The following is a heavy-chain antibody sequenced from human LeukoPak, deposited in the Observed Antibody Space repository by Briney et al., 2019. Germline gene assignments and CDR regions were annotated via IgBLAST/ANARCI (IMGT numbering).Heavy chain of an antibody. J-gene: IGHJ4*02. D-gene: IGHD6-19*01. CDR3: EKFRNAALADRVLDY. CDR1: RFTPSSYA. CDR2: ISPGGGST. V-gene: IGHV3-23*01. Sequence: GGSLRLSCVLSRFTPSSYATGSGRQAPGKGLEWVSAISPGGGSTFYADSVKGRFTISRDNSKSTLYLQMNSLRAEDTAVYYCEKFRNAALADRVLDYWGQGTLVTVSS.